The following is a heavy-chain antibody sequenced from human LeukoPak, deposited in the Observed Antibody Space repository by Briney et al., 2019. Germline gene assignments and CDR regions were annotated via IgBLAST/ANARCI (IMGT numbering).Heavy chain of an antibody. V-gene: IGHV3-7*01. J-gene: IGHJ4*02. CDR2: IKQDGSDK. D-gene: IGHD6-13*01. Sequence: GGSLRLSCAASGFTFSSYAMSWVRQAPGKGLEWVANIKQDGSDKSYVDSVKGRFTISRDNAENSLYLQMKSLRADDTAVCYCVRWKKSSSWFYDYWGQGALVTVSS. CDR3: VRWKKSSSWFYDY. CDR1: GFTFSSYA.